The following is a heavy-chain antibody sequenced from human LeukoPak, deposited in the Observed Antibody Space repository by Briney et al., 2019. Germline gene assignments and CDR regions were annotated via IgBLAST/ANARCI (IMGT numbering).Heavy chain of an antibody. D-gene: IGHD6-19*01. CDR3: ARDRPGYSSGWSYWYFDL. Sequence: SVKVSCKASGGTFISYGISWVRQAPGQGLEWMGGIIPIFGTANYAQKFQGRVTITTDESTSTAYMELSSLRSEDTAVYYCARDRPGYSSGWSYWYFDLWGRGTLVTVSS. CDR1: GGTFISYG. J-gene: IGHJ2*01. CDR2: IIPIFGTA. V-gene: IGHV1-69*05.